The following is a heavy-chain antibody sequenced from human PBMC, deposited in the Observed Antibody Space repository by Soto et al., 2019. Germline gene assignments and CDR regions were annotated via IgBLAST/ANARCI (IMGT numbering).Heavy chain of an antibody. J-gene: IGHJ3*02. CDR3: ARGTHSGTLAPDAFDI. Sequence: GGSLRLSCAASGFTFSSYSMNWVRQAPGKGLEWVSSISSSSSYIYYADSVKGRFTISRDNAKNSLYLQMNSLRAEDTAVYYCARGTHSGTLAPDAFDIWGQGTMVTVSS. D-gene: IGHD1-7*01. V-gene: IGHV3-21*01. CDR1: GFTFSSYS. CDR2: ISSSSSYI.